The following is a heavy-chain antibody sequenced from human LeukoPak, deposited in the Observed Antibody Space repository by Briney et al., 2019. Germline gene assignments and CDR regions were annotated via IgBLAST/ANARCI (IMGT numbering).Heavy chain of an antibody. Sequence: GGSLRLSCAASGFTFNDYYMSWIRQAPGKGLEWLSYIDIGGTNTHYADSVKGRFTISRDNAKKSLYLEMNNLRAEDTAVYYCATDGAGFDTWARESWSPSPQ. CDR3: ATDGAGFDT. V-gene: IGHV3-11*01. CDR2: IDIGGTNT. CDR1: GFTFNDYY. J-gene: IGHJ5*02.